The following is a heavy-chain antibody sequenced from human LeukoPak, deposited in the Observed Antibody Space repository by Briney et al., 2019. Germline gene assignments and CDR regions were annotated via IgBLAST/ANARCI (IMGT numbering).Heavy chain of an antibody. V-gene: IGHV3-7*01. CDR1: GFTFSNYA. Sequence: GGSLRLSCAASGFTFSNYAMSWVRQAPGKGLEWVANIKQDGSEKYYVDSVKGRFTISRDNAKNSLYLQMNSLRAEDAAVYYCAREQYYYDSSGYEVDCWGQGTLVTVSS. CDR2: IKQDGSEK. D-gene: IGHD3-22*01. CDR3: AREQYYYDSSGYEVDC. J-gene: IGHJ4*02.